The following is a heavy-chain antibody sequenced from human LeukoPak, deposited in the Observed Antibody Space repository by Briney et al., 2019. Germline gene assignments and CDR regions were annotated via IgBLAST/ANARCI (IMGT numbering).Heavy chain of an antibody. J-gene: IGHJ5*02. D-gene: IGHD3-22*01. V-gene: IGHV3-30*18. CDR1: GFTFSSYG. Sequence: GGSLRLSCAASGFTFSSYGMHWVRQAPGKGLEWVAVISYDGSNKYYADSVKGRFTISRDNSNNTLYLQMNSLRAEDTAVYYCAKGGYYDSSGYLNWFDPWGQGTLVTVS. CDR3: AKGGYYDSSGYLNWFDP. CDR2: ISYDGSNK.